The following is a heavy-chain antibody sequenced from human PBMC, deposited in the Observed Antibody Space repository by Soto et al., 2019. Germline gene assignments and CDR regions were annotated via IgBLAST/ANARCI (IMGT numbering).Heavy chain of an antibody. Sequence: GGSLRLSCAASGFTFRNYGMNWVRQAPGKGLEWVSYIGIGSSTKYYADSVKGRFTISRDNAKNSLYLQMNSLRAGDTAVYYCARDQLYYNDISGRPLNAFDVWGQGTMVTVSS. D-gene: IGHD3-22*01. CDR3: ARDQLYYNDISGRPLNAFDV. CDR2: IGIGSSTK. CDR1: GFTFRNYG. V-gene: IGHV3-48*01. J-gene: IGHJ3*01.